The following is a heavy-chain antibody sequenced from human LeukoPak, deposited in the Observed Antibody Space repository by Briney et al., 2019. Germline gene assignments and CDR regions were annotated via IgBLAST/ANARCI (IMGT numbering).Heavy chain of an antibody. J-gene: IGHJ4*02. CDR1: GFTFSSYA. CDR3: AKANDYGDYDYFDY. Sequence: GGSLRLSCAASGFTFSSYAMSWLRQAPGTGLEWVSAISGSGGSTYYADSVKRRFTISRDNSKNTLYLQMNSLRAEDTAVYYCAKANDYGDYDYFDYWGQGTLVTVSS. D-gene: IGHD4-17*01. V-gene: IGHV3-23*01. CDR2: ISGSGGST.